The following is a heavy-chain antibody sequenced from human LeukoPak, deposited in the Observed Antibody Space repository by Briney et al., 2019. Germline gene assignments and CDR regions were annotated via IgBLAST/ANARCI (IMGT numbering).Heavy chain of an antibody. J-gene: IGHJ4*02. CDR2: IYFSGST. CDR3: ASDYGADSGY. CDR1: GGSISTSNYY. V-gene: IGHV4-39*01. Sequence: SETLSLTCTVSGGSISTSNYYWAWIRQPPGKGLEWIGSIYFSGSTYYNPSLKSRVSMSVDTSNNQFSLKVTSVTAAATAVYYCASDYGADSGYWGQGTLVTVSS. D-gene: IGHD4-23*01.